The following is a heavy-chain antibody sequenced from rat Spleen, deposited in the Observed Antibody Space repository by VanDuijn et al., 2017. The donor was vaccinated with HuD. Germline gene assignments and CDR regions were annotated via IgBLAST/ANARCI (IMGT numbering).Heavy chain of an antibody. CDR3: ATGGTYSSGYEIWFAY. Sequence: EVQLQESGPGLVKPSQSLSLTCSVTGYSITSNYWAWIRKFPGNKMEWMGYISYSGSTTYNPSLKSRISITRDTSKNQFFLQLNSVTAEDTATYYCATGGTYSSGYEIWFAYWGQGTLVTASS. D-gene: IGHD4-3*01. J-gene: IGHJ3*01. CDR2: ISYSGST. V-gene: IGHV3-1*01. CDR1: GYSITSNY.